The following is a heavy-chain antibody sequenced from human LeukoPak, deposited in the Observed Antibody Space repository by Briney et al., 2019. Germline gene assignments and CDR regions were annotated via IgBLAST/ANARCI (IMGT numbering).Heavy chain of an antibody. CDR1: GFTFSSFT. CDR2: ISGTTGTI. D-gene: IGHD4/OR15-4a*01. J-gene: IGHJ4*02. Sequence: PGGSLRLSCAATGFTFSSFTMNWVRQAPGKGLEWVSSISGTTGTIYYADSVKGRFTISRNNANNSVSLQMNSLRPEDTAVYFCARRRVLSVARALDYWGQGTLVTVSS. CDR3: ARRRVLSVARALDY. V-gene: IGHV3-48*04.